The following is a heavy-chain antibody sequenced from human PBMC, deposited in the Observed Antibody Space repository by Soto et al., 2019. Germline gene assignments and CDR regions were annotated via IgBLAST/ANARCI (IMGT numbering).Heavy chain of an antibody. Sequence: SETLSLTCTVSDGSISSGGYYWSWIRQHPGKGLEWIGYIYYSGSTYYNPSLKSRVTISVDTSKNQFSLKLSSVTAADTAVYNCARDHHLDYYYYGMYVWGQGTTVTVSS. CDR1: DGSISSGGYY. CDR2: IYYSGST. CDR3: ARDHHLDYYYYGMYV. V-gene: IGHV4-31*03. J-gene: IGHJ6*02.